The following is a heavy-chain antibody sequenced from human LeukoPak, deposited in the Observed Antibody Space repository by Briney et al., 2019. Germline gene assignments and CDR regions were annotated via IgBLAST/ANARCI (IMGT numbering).Heavy chain of an antibody. V-gene: IGHV1-69*13. CDR2: IIPIFGTA. CDR1: GGTFSSYA. J-gene: IGHJ4*02. Sequence: GASVKVSCKASGGTFSSYAISWVRQAPGQGLEWMGGIIPIFGTADYAQKFQGGVTITADESTSTAYMELSSLRSEDTAVYYCVLGRAYCGGDCYSIFDYWGQGTLVTVSS. CDR3: VLGRAYCGGDCYSIFDY. D-gene: IGHD2-21*01.